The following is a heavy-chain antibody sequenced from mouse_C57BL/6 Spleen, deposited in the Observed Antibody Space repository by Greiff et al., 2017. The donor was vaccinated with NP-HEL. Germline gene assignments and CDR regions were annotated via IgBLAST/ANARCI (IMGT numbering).Heavy chain of an antibody. V-gene: IGHV1-15*01. CDR2: IDPETGGT. D-gene: IGHD2-4*01. CDR3: ATYRDYGWFAY. CDR1: GYTFTDYE. Sequence: QVQLQQSGAELVRPGASVTLSCKASGYTFTDYEMHWVKQTPVHGLEWIGAIDPETGGTAYNEKFKSKATLTVDTSSSTAYMQLSSLTSEDSAVYYCATYRDYGWFAYWGQGTLVTVSA. J-gene: IGHJ3*01.